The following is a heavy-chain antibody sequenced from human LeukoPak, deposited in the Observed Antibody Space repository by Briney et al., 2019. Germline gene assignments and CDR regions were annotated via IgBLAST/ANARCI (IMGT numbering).Heavy chain of an antibody. CDR2: ISYDGSTI. D-gene: IGHD6-13*01. CDR1: GFPFRSYG. CDR3: AKDRLYSSHPLRGFFDY. V-gene: IGHV3-30*18. Sequence: PGGSLRLSCATSGFPFRSYGVHWVRQAPGKGLEWVAVISYDGSTIYYSDSVQGRFTISRDNSKNSLYLQMNSLRAEDTAVYYCAKDRLYSSHPLRGFFDYWGQGTLVTVSS. J-gene: IGHJ4*02.